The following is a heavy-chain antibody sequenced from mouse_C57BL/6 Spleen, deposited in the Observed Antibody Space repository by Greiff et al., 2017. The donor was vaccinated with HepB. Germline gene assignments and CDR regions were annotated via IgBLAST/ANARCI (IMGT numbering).Heavy chain of an antibody. CDR1: GFTFSDYG. CDR3: ARNPYYYYGSDYYAMDY. Sequence: EVQLVESGGGLVKPGGSLKLSCAASGFTFSDYGMHWVRQAPEKGLEWVAYISSGSSTIYYADTVKGRFTISRDNAKNTLFLQMTSLRSEDTAMYYCARNPYYYYGSDYYAMDYWGQGTSVTVSS. D-gene: IGHD1-1*01. V-gene: IGHV5-17*01. CDR2: ISSGSSTI. J-gene: IGHJ4*01.